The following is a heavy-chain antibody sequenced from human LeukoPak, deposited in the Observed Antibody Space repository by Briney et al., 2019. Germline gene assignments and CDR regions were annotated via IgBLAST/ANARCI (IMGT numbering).Heavy chain of an antibody. D-gene: IGHD4-23*01. V-gene: IGHV4-59*01. CDR1: GGSISSYY. J-gene: IGHJ5*02. Sequence: SETLSLTCTVSGGSISSYYWSWVRQPPGKGLEWIGYVYYSGSTNYNPPLKSRVTISVDTSKNQFSLKLSSVTAADTAVYYCARDSDHDYGGGWFDPWGQGTLVTVSS. CDR3: ARDSDHDYGGGWFDP. CDR2: VYYSGST.